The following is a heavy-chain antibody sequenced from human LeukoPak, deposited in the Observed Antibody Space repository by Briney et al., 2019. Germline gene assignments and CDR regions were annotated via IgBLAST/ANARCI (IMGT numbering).Heavy chain of an antibody. Sequence: SETLSLTCTVSGGSISSSSYYWSWIRQPPGKGLEWIGYIYYSGSTNYNPSLKSRVTISVDTSKNQFSLKLSSVTAADTAVYYCARSYDFWSGYDAFDIWGQGTMVTVSS. J-gene: IGHJ3*02. CDR3: ARSYDFWSGYDAFDI. CDR1: GGSISSSSYY. D-gene: IGHD3-3*01. CDR2: IYYSGST. V-gene: IGHV4-61*01.